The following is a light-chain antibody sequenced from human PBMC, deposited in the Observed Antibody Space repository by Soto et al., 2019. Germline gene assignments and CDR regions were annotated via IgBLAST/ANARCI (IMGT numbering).Light chain of an antibody. CDR2: AAS. Sequence: IRRTPTPPYLAASVEALDTITCRASQSISSYLNWYQQKPGNASKLLIYAASSLQSGVPSRFSGSGSGTAFNIAIRSLQPAESATYFYERRCRTPVTVSQGTKVDIK. J-gene: IGKJ1*01. CDR3: ERRCRTPVT. CDR1: QSISSY. V-gene: IGKV1-39*01.